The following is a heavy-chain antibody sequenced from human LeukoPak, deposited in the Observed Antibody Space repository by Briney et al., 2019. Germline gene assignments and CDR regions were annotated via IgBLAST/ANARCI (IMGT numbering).Heavy chain of an antibody. D-gene: IGHD6-19*01. V-gene: IGHV1-2*02. Sequence: ASVKVSFKASGYTFTGYYMHWVRQAPGQGLEWMGWINPNSGGTNYAQKFQGRVTMTRDMSISTAYMELSRLRSDDTAVYYCARDRDGWYTFDYWGQGTLVTVSS. CDR3: ARDRDGWYTFDY. CDR1: GYTFTGYY. J-gene: IGHJ4*02. CDR2: INPNSGGT.